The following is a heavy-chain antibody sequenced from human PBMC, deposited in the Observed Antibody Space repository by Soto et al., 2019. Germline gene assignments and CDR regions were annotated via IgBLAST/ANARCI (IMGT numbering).Heavy chain of an antibody. CDR3: ARDRYSSSSEHNTFDY. CDR1: GGTFSSYA. D-gene: IGHD6-6*01. CDR2: IIPIFGTA. Sequence: QVQLVQSGAEVKKPGSSVKVSCKASGGTFSSYAISWVRQAPGQGLACMGGIIPIFGTANYAQKFQGRVTITADESTSTDYMELSSLSSEDTAVYYCARDRYSSSSEHNTFDYWGQGTLVPVSS. J-gene: IGHJ4*02. V-gene: IGHV1-69*01.